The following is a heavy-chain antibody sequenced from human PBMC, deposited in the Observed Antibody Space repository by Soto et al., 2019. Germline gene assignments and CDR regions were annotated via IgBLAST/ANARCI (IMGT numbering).Heavy chain of an antibody. CDR3: VKDESINWYSGHFRH. CDR2: INWNSGSI. J-gene: IGHJ1*01. V-gene: IGHV3-9*01. Sequence: LRLSCAASGFTFDDYAMHWVRQVPGKGLEWVSGINWNSGSIGYADSVKGRFAISRDNAKNSLHLQMNSLRAEDTAFYYCVKDESINWYSGHFRHWGQGTLVTVSS. D-gene: IGHD6-13*01. CDR1: GFTFDDYA.